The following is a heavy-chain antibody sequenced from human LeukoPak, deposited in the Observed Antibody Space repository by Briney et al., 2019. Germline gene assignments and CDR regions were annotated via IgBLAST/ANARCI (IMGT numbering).Heavy chain of an antibody. Sequence: GGSLRLSCAASGFTFSNYWMSWVRQAPGKGLEWVTNIKQDGSEKYYADSVKGRFTISRDNAKNSLYLQMNSLRDEDTAVYYCARVPYYDFWSGSNWFDPWGQGTLVTVSS. V-gene: IGHV3-7*01. CDR3: ARVPYYDFWSGSNWFDP. J-gene: IGHJ5*02. CDR2: IKQDGSEK. CDR1: GFTFSNYW. D-gene: IGHD3-3*01.